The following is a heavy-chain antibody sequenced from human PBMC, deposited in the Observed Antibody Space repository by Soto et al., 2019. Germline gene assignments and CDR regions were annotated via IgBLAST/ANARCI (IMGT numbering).Heavy chain of an antibody. D-gene: IGHD2-15*01. Sequence: QMQLVQSGAEVKKPGSSVKVSCKASGGTFSSYAISWVRQAPGQGLEWMGGITPIFGTANYAQKFQGRVTITADESTNTAPMELSSLRSEDTAVYYCARDYGHDCSGGRCYFYFWGQGTLVTVSS. CDR2: ITPIFGTA. J-gene: IGHJ4*02. CDR1: GGTFSSYA. V-gene: IGHV1-69*01. CDR3: ARDYGHDCSGGRCYFYF.